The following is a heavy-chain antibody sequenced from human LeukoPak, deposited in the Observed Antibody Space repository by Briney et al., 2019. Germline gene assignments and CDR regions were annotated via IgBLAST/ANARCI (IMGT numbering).Heavy chain of an antibody. Sequence: SETLSLTCTVSGDSISSYYRSWIRQPPGKGLEWIGYIYYSGSTYYNASLKSRVTISVDTSKTQFSLKLSSVTAADTAVYYCARAGSTVIHFWGQGTLVTVSS. CDR2: IYYSGST. V-gene: IGHV4-59*01. D-gene: IGHD4-17*01. CDR1: GDSISSYY. J-gene: IGHJ4*02. CDR3: ARAGSTVIHF.